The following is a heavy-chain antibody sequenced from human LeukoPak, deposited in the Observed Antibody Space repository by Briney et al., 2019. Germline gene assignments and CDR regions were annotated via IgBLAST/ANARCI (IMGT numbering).Heavy chain of an antibody. J-gene: IGHJ5*02. CDR1: GGSISSGGYY. Sequence: TPSETLSLTCTVSGGSISSGGYYWSWIRQHPGKGLKWIGYIRYSGSTYYNPSLKSRVTISVDTSKNQFSLKLSSVTAADTAVYYCARRVQHPNWFDPWGQGTLVTVSS. CDR3: ARRVQHPNWFDP. V-gene: IGHV4-31*03. CDR2: IRYSGST.